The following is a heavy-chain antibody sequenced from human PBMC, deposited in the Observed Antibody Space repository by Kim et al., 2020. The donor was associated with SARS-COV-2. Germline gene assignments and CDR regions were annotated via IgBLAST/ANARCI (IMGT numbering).Heavy chain of an antibody. D-gene: IGHD1-20*01. J-gene: IGHJ4*02. CDR3: AKATAPTITGTVTSYYFDY. V-gene: IGHV3-9*01. Sequence: GRFTISRDNAKNSLYLQMNSLRSEDTALYYCAKATAPTITGTVTSYYFDYWGQGTLVTVSS.